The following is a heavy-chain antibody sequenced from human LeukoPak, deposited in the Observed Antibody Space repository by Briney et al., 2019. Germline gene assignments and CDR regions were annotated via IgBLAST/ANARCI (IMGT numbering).Heavy chain of an antibody. V-gene: IGHV3-23*01. J-gene: IGHJ4*02. CDR3: AKGRAGIDY. CDR1: GFTFSSHA. Sequence: GGSLRLSCAASGFTFSSHAMSWVRQAPGKGLEWVSGISGSGGSTYYADSVKGRFTISRDNSKNTLYVQMNSLRAEDTAVYYCAKGRAGIDYWGQGTLVTVSS. D-gene: IGHD6-19*01. CDR2: ISGSGGST.